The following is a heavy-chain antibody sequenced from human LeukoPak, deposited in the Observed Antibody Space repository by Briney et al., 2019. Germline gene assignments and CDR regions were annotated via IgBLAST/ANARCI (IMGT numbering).Heavy chain of an antibody. CDR2: IYYSGST. J-gene: IGHJ4*02. Sequence: SETLSLTCTVSGGSISSSSYYWGWIRQPPGKGLEWIGSIYYSGSTYYNPSLKSRVTMTRDTSTSTVYMELSSLRSEDTAVYYCARDHESRYYFDYWGQGTLVTVSS. CDR3: ARDHESRYYFDY. CDR1: GGSISSSSYY. V-gene: IGHV4-39*07. D-gene: IGHD2-2*01.